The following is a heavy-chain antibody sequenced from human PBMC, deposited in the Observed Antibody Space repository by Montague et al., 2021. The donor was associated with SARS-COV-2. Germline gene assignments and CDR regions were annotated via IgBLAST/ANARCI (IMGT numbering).Heavy chain of an antibody. CDR2: TYYRSKWYN. J-gene: IGHJ6*02. Sequence: CAISGDSVSSNRAAWNWIRRAPSRGREWLGRTYYRSKWYNDYAVAVKSRITINPDTSKNQFSLQLNSVTPEDTAVYYCARGLWFGELLYYYYYYGMDVWGQGTRSPSP. V-gene: IGHV6-1*01. CDR1: GDSVSSNRAA. D-gene: IGHD3-10*01. CDR3: ARGLWFGELLYYYYYYGMDV.